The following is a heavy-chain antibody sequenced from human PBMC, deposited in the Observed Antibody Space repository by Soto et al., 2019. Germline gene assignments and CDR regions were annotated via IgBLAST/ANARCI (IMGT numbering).Heavy chain of an antibody. V-gene: IGHV3-48*02. J-gene: IGHJ3*02. D-gene: IGHD3-3*01. Sequence: GGSLILSCAASGFTFSSYSMNWVRQAPGKGLEWVSYISSSSSTIYYADSVKGRFTISRDNAKNSLYLQMNSLRDEDTAVYYCAAPTTGSKYYDFWSGDAFDIWGQGTMVTVSS. CDR1: GFTFSSYS. CDR2: ISSSSSTI. CDR3: AAPTTGSKYYDFWSGDAFDI.